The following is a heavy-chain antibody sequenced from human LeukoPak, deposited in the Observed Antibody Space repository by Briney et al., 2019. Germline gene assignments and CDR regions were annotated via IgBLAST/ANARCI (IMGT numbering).Heavy chain of an antibody. V-gene: IGHV1-46*01. Sequence: ASVKVSCKASGGTFSSYAISWVRQAPGQGLEWMGIINPSGGSTSYAQKFQGRVTMTRDMSTSTVYMELSSLRSEDTAVYYCAREGEYCSSTSCYARTAHNWFDPWGQGTLVTVSS. D-gene: IGHD2-2*01. CDR3: AREGEYCSSTSCYARTAHNWFDP. CDR1: GGTFSSYA. CDR2: INPSGGST. J-gene: IGHJ5*02.